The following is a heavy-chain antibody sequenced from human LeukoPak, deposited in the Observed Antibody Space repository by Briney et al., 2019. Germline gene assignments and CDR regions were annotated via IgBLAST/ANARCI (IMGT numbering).Heavy chain of an antibody. V-gene: IGHV3-7*01. J-gene: IGHJ6*02. CDR3: ARVMWLTNYGMDV. CDR2: IKQDGSEK. CDR1: GFTFSSYW. D-gene: IGHD5-12*01. Sequence: GGPLRLSCAASGFTFSSYWMSWVRQAPGKGLEWVANIKQDGSEKYYVDSVKGRFTISRDNAKNSLYLQMNSLRAEDTAVYYCARVMWLTNYGMDVWGQGTTVTVSS.